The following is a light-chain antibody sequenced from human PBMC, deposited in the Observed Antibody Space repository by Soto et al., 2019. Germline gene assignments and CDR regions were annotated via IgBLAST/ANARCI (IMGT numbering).Light chain of an antibody. CDR3: CSYAGSSTLL. CDR1: SSDVGAYDY. V-gene: IGLV2-23*01. Sequence: QSALTQPPSASGSPGQSVTISCTGTSSDVGAYDYVSWYQQHPGKAPKLMIYEGSKRPSGVSNRFSGSKSGNTASLTISGLQAEDEADYYCCSYAGSSTLLFGGGTKLTVL. J-gene: IGLJ2*01. CDR2: EGS.